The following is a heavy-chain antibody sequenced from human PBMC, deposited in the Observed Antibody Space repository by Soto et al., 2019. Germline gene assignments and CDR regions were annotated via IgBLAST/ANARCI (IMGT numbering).Heavy chain of an antibody. V-gene: IGHV4-30-4*01. Sequence: SETLSLTCTVSGGSISSGDYYWSWIRQPPGKGLEWIGYIYYSGSTYYNPSLKSRVTISVDTSKNQFSLKLSSVTAADTAVYYCARDRYVVPAAMFSYYGMDVWGQGTTVTVSS. CDR2: IYYSGST. CDR3: ARDRYVVPAAMFSYYGMDV. CDR1: GGSISSGDYY. J-gene: IGHJ6*02. D-gene: IGHD2-2*01.